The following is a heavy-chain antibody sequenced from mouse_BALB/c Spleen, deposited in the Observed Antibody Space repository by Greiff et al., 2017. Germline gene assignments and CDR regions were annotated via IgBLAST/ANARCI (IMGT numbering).Heavy chain of an antibody. CDR2: IDPENGNT. CDR1: GFNIKDYY. J-gene: IGHJ4*01. V-gene: IGHV14-1*02. CDR3: ARGSSSHYYAMDY. Sequence: EVKLMESGAELVRPGALVKLSCKASGFNIKDYYMHWVKQRPEQGLEWIGWIDPENGNTIYDPKFQGKASITADTSSNTAYLQLSSLTSEDTAVYYCARGSSSHYYAMDYWGQGTSVTVSS.